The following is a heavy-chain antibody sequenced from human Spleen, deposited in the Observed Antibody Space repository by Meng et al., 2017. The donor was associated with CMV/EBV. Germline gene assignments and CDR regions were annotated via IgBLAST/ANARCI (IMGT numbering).Heavy chain of an antibody. Sequence: KVSCKASGYSFTDYWIGWVRQMPGKGLELMGVIYPADSATTYSPSFQGQVTISAVKSISTAYLQWSSLKASDTAMYYCARLPTIVEYVTSSYQGYWGQGTLVTVSS. CDR2: IYPADSAT. D-gene: IGHD6-6*01. J-gene: IGHJ4*02. V-gene: IGHV5-51*01. CDR1: GYSFTDYW. CDR3: ARLPTIVEYVTSSYQGY.